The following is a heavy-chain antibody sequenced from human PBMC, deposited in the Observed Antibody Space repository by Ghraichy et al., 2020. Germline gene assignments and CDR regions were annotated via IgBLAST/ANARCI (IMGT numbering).Heavy chain of an antibody. V-gene: IGHV3-48*01. CDR3: ARDSVIAVAGKGAYYFDY. D-gene: IGHD6-19*01. CDR1: GFTFSSYS. Sequence: LSLTCAASGFTFSSYSMNWVRQAPGKGLEWISYISSSSSTIYYADSVKGRFTISRDNAKNSLYLQMNSLRAEDTAVYYCARDSVIAVAGKGAYYFDYWGQGTLVTVSS. J-gene: IGHJ4*02. CDR2: ISSSSSTI.